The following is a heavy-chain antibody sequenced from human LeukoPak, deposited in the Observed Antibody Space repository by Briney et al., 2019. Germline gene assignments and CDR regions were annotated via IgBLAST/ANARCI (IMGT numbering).Heavy chain of an antibody. CDR1: GLTFSSYA. CDR3: AKRGGSGSYYNDAFDI. D-gene: IGHD3-10*01. CDR2: ISGSGGST. J-gene: IGHJ3*02. Sequence: PGGSLRLSCAASGLTFSSYAINWVRQAPGKGLEWVSIISGSGGSTYYADSVKGRFTISRDNSKNTLYLQMNSLRAEDTAVYYCAKRGGSGSYYNDAFDIWGQGTMVTVSS. V-gene: IGHV3-23*01.